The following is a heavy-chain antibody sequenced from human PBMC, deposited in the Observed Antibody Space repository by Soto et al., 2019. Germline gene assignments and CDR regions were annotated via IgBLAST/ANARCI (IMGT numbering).Heavy chain of an antibody. D-gene: IGHD3-22*01. CDR2: IYYSGST. J-gene: IGHJ3*02. CDR1: GSAISGHY. V-gene: IGHV4-59*11. Sequence: SETLSLTCTISGSAISGHYWTWIRQPPGNGLERIGYIYYSGSTNYNPSLKSRVTISVDKSKNQFSLKLSFVTAADTAVYYCATGSDYYDNNIWGQGTMVT. CDR3: ATGSDYYDNNI.